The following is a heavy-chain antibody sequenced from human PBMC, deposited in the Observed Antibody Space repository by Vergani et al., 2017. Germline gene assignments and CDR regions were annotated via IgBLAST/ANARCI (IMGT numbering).Heavy chain of an antibody. V-gene: IGHV3-23*04. CDR1: GFTFIMHA. CDR3: ARGASGDYVSSFDY. Sequence: EVQLVESGGDLAQPGGSLTLSCAASGFTFIMHAMSWVRQAPGKGLEWVSTLSASDRRTHYADSVKGRFTISRDNSKNTLYLQMNSLRAEDTAVYYCARGASGDYVSSFDYWGQGTLVTVSS. J-gene: IGHJ4*02. D-gene: IGHD4-17*01. CDR2: LSASDRRT.